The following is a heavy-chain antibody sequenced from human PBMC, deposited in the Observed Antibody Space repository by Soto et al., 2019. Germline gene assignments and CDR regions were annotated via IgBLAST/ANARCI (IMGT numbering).Heavy chain of an antibody. D-gene: IGHD2-2*02. V-gene: IGHV3-23*01. Sequence: GSLRLSCAASGFTFSSYAMSWVRQAPGKGLEWVSAISGSGGSTYYADSVKGRFTISRDNAKNSLYLQMNSLRAEDTAVYYCARGADCSSTSCYKFGWFDPWGQGTLVTVSS. CDR1: GFTFSSYA. J-gene: IGHJ5*02. CDR3: ARGADCSSTSCYKFGWFDP. CDR2: ISGSGGST.